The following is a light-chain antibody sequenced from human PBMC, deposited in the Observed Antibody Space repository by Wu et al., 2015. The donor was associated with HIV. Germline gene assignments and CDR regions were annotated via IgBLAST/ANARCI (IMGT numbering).Light chain of an antibody. Sequence: EIVLTQSPGTLSLSPGDRASLSCRASQTLGGNYLAWYQQKPGQPPRLLISGVSRRATGIPDRLSGSGSGTDFTLTISRLEPEDFAVYFCQQYDTSPPWTFGQGTKVET. V-gene: IGKV3-20*01. CDR3: QQYDTSPPWT. CDR2: GVS. CDR1: QTLGGNY. J-gene: IGKJ1*01.